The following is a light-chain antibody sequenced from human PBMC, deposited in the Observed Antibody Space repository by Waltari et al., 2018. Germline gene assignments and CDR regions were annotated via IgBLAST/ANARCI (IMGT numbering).Light chain of an antibody. CDR2: AAS. V-gene: IGKV1-6*01. CDR3: LQDYAYPRT. Sequence: AIQMTLSPSSLPASVGDGVTITCRASQGIRSDVGWYQLRPGKAPKLLLYAASRLHRGVPSRFSGGGSGTEFTLTISSLQPEDFATYYCLQDYAYPRTFGPGT. J-gene: IGKJ3*01. CDR1: QGIRSD.